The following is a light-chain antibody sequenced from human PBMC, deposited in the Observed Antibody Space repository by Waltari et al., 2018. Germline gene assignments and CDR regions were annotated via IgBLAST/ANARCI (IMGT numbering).Light chain of an antibody. CDR2: KDN. V-gene: IGLV3-25*03. J-gene: IGLJ3*02. CDR3: QSADSSGTWV. CDR1: ALPPPY. Sequence: SYELTQPPSVSVSPGQTARIPCSADALPPPYAYWYQQKPGQAPVLVIYKDNERPSGIPERFSGSSSGTTVTLTISGVQAEDEADYYCQSADSSGTWVFGGGTKLTVL.